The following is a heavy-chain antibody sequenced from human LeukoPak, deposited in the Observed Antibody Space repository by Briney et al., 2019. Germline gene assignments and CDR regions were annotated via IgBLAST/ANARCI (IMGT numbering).Heavy chain of an antibody. CDR1: GGSCSGYY. J-gene: IGHJ4*02. CDR3: ASSGRMTTVTTAFHY. Sequence: PSETLSLNCAVYGGSCSGYYWSWFRQPPGKGLEWIGAINHSGSTNYTPSLKSRVTISVDTSKNQFSLKLSSVTAADTVVYYCASSGRMTTVTTAFHYWGQGTLVTVSS. V-gene: IGHV4-34*01. D-gene: IGHD4-17*01. CDR2: INHSGST.